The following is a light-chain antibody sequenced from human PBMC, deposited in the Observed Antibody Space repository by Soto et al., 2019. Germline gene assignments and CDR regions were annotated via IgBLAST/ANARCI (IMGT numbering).Light chain of an antibody. CDR1: SRDVGAYDY. CDR2: YVD. CDR3: CSYADGSIYF. V-gene: IGLV2-14*03. J-gene: IGLJ1*01. Sequence: QSVLTQPASVSGSPGQSITISCTGTSRDVGAYDYVSWYLQYPDKAPQLLIYYVDHRPSGVSIRFSGSKSGNTASLTISGPQAEDEGDYYCCSYADGSIYFFGAGTKVTVL.